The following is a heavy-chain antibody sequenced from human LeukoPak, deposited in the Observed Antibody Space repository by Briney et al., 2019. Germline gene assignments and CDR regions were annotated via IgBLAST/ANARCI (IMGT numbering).Heavy chain of an antibody. J-gene: IGHJ4*02. CDR3: AKDMALYSSGYPYYFDY. Sequence: GGSLRLSCAASGFTLDDYAMHWVRQAPGKGLEWVSGISWNSGSIGYADSVKGRFTISRDNAKNSLYLQMNSLRAEDTASYYCAKDMALYSSGYPYYFDYWGQGTLVTVSS. CDR2: ISWNSGSI. V-gene: IGHV3-9*01. CDR1: GFTLDDYA. D-gene: IGHD3-22*01.